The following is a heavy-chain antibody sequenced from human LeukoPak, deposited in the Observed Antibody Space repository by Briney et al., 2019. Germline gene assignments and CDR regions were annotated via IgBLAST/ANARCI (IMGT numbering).Heavy chain of an antibody. CDR1: GFTFISYA. CDR2: ISYDGTNK. J-gene: IGHJ4*02. CDR3: AGSDWLSGSYYLDY. D-gene: IGHD1-26*01. V-gene: IGHV3-30-3*01. Sequence: PERSLRLSCAASGFTFISYAMHWVRQAPGKGLEWVAAISYDGTNKYYADSVRGRFIISRDNSMNTLYLQMNSLRAEDTAVYYCAGSDWLSGSYYLDYWGQGTLVTVSS.